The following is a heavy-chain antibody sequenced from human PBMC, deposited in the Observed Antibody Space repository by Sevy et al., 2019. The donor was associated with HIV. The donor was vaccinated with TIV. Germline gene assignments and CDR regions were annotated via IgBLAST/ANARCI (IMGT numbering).Heavy chain of an antibody. CDR2: IYHSGST. CDR1: GGSISSSNW. D-gene: IGHD3-10*01. V-gene: IGHV4-4*02. CDR3: ARVGSGGSYYNHIDY. Sequence: SETLSLTCAVSGGSISSSNWWSWVRQPPGKGLEWIGEIYHSGSTNYNPSLKGRVTISVDKSKNQFSLKLSSVTAADTAVYYCARVGSGGSYYNHIDYWGQGTLVTVSS. J-gene: IGHJ4*02.